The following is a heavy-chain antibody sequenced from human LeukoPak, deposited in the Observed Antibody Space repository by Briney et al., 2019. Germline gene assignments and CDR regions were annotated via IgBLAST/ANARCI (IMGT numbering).Heavy chain of an antibody. CDR1: GFTFSSYA. J-gene: IGHJ4*02. V-gene: IGHV3-23*01. CDR2: ISGSGGST. Sequence: PGGSLRLSCAASGFTFSSYAMSWVRQAPGKGLEWVSAISGSGGSTYYADSVKGRFTISRDNSKNTLYLQMNSLRAEDTAVYYCAKDLGYGGNSGKTDYWGQGTLVTVSS. D-gene: IGHD4-23*01. CDR3: AKDLGYGGNSGKTDY.